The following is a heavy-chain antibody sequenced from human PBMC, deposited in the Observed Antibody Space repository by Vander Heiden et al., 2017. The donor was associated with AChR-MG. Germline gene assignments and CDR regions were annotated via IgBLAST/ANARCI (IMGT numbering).Heavy chain of an antibody. Sequence: QVQLVQSGAEVKKPGSSVKVSCKASGGTFSSNDISWVRQAPGQGLEWMGGITPIFGTANYAQKFQGRVTITADESTSTAYMELSSLRSEDTAVYYCARGDASYDILTGYMYFDYWGQGTLVTVSS. J-gene: IGHJ4*02. CDR3: ARGDASYDILTGYMYFDY. V-gene: IGHV1-69*01. CDR1: GGTFSSND. D-gene: IGHD3-9*01. CDR2: ITPIFGTA.